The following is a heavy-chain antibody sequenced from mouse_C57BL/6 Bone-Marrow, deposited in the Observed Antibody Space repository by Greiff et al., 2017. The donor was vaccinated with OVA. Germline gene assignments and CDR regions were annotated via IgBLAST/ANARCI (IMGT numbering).Heavy chain of an antibody. CDR1: GYTFTSYG. CDR3: ANYYGSSYDFDD. J-gene: IGHJ2*01. CDR2: IYPRSGNT. V-gene: IGHV1-81*01. D-gene: IGHD1-1*01. Sequence: QVQLQQSGAELARPGASVKLSCKASGYTFTSYGISWVKQRTGQGLEWIGEIYPRSGNTYYNEKFKGKATLTADKSSSTAYMELRSLTSEDSAVYFCANYYGSSYDFDDWGQGTTLTVSS.